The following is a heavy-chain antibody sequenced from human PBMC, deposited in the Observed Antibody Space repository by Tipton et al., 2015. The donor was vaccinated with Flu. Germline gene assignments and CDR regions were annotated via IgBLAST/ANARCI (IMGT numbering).Heavy chain of an antibody. CDR3: ARVSGSYNNWFDP. D-gene: IGHD3-22*01. Sequence: TLSLTCAVSGFSITSGYYWGWIRQPPGQGLEWIGSGSHSGRTYYNPSLESRVTISLDTSKNQFSLKLNSVTAADTAVYYCARVSGSYNNWFDPWGQGTLVTVSS. CDR2: GSHSGRT. V-gene: IGHV4-38-2*01. CDR1: GFSITSGYY. J-gene: IGHJ5*02.